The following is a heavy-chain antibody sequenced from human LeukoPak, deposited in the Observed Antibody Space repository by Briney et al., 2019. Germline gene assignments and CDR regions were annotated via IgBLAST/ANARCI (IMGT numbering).Heavy chain of an antibody. J-gene: IGHJ5*02. CDR1: GGSISSGSYY. CDR2: IYTSGST. V-gene: IGHV4-61*02. Sequence: PSETLSLTCTVSGGSISSGSYYWSWIRQPAGKGLEWIGRIYTSGSTNYNPSLKSRVTISVDTSKNQFSLKLSSVTAADTAVYYCARIVYGDYSNWFGPWGQGTLVTVSS. D-gene: IGHD4-17*01. CDR3: ARIVYGDYSNWFGP.